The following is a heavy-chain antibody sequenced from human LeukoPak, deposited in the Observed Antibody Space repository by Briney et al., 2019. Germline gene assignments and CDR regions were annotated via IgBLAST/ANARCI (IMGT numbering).Heavy chain of an antibody. CDR2: ISGSGGST. CDR3: VRERYHGSGAPKYDF. CDR1: GFTFSSYA. J-gene: IGHJ4*02. D-gene: IGHD3-10*01. V-gene: IGHV3-23*01. Sequence: PGGSLRLSCAASGFTFSSYAMSWVRQAPGKGLEWVSPISGSGGSTYYADSVKGRFTISRDNAKDSLYLQMNSLRVEDTAVYYCVRERYHGSGAPKYDFWGQGTLVTVFS.